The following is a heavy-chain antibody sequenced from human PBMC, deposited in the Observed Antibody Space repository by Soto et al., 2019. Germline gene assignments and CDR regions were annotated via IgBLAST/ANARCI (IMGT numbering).Heavy chain of an antibody. CDR2: ILGSSTST. D-gene: IGHD2-15*01. CDR1: GFTFSTNA. J-gene: IGHJ4*01. Sequence: EVQLLESGGGLVQPGGSLRLSCAASGFTFSTNAMSWVRQAPGKGLEWVSAILGSSTSTWYADSVKGRFTICRDNSENTLYLQMNSLRADDTAVYYCAKESCSCGGCYYAYFDYWGHGALVTVSS. CDR3: AKESCSCGGCYYAYFDY. V-gene: IGHV3-23*01.